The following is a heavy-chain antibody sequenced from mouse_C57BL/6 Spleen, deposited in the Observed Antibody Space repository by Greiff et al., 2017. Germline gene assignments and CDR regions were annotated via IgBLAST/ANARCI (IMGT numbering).Heavy chain of an antibody. CDR1: GFTFTAYY. CDR2: IRNKANGYTT. J-gene: IGHJ2*01. V-gene: IGHV7-3*01. D-gene: IGHD2-5*01. CDR3: ARFYSNYPYYFDY. Sequence: EVMLVESGGGLVQPGGSLSLSCAASGFTFTAYYMSWVRQPPGKALEWLGFIRNKANGYTTEYSSSVKGRFTISRDNSQSILYLQMNALRAEDSATYYCARFYSNYPYYFDYWGQGTTLTVSS.